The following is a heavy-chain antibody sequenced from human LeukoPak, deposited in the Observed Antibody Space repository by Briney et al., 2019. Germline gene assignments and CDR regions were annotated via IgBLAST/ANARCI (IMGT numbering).Heavy chain of an antibody. V-gene: IGHV1-2*02. CDR2: INPNSGGT. J-gene: IGHJ5*02. Sequence: ASVKVSCKASGYTFTGYYMHWVRQAPGQGLEWMGWINPNSGGTNYAQKFQGRVTMTRDTSISTAYMELSRLRSDDTAVYYCARGTLDYYDFWSGSWFDPWGQGALVTVSS. CDR3: ARGTLDYYDFWSGSWFDP. CDR1: GYTFTGYY. D-gene: IGHD3-3*01.